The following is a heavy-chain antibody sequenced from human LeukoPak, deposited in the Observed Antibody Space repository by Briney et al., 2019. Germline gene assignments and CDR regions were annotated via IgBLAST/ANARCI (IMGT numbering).Heavy chain of an antibody. Sequence: SETLSLTCAVYGGSLSGYYWGWIPQPPEKGLEWIGEINHSGSTNYNPSLKSRVTISVDMSKNQFSLNLSSVPVADTAVYYCASGGYSYFQHWGQGTLVTVSS. D-gene: IGHD2-15*01. J-gene: IGHJ1*01. V-gene: IGHV4-34*01. CDR2: INHSGST. CDR3: ASGGYSYFQH. CDR1: GGSLSGYY.